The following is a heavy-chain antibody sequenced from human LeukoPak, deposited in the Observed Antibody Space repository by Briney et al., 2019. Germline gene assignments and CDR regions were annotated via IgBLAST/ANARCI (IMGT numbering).Heavy chain of an antibody. V-gene: IGHV3-33*01. CDR1: GFTFSDYG. J-gene: IGHJ4*02. CDR3: ARRGYSY. CDR2: VWYDGSNK. D-gene: IGHD5-18*01. Sequence: PGRSLRLSCAASGFTFSDYGMHWVRQAPGKGLEWVAVVWYDGSNKYYADSVKGRFTISRDNSKNTLYLQMNSLRAEDTAVYYCARRGYSYWGQGTLVTVSS.